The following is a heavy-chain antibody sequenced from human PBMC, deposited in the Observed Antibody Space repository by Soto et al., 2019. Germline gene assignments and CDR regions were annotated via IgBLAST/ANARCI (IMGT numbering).Heavy chain of an antibody. D-gene: IGHD2-2*01. Sequence: EVQVVESGGGLVQPGGSLRLSCAASGFIFSNYWMSWVRQAPGKGLEWVANIKQVGSEKHYVDSVKGRFTISRENADNSLYLQMNSLRAEDTAVYYCAKNNLYCSSTNCFVFDYWGQGTLVTVSS. V-gene: IGHV3-7*01. CDR2: IKQVGSEK. CDR1: GFIFSNYW. J-gene: IGHJ4*02. CDR3: AKNNLYCSSTNCFVFDY.